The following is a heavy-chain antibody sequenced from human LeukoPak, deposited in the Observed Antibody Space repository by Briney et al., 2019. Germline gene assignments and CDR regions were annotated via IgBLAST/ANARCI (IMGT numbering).Heavy chain of an antibody. J-gene: IGHJ4*02. V-gene: IGHV3-33*01. Sequence: GGSLRLSCAASGFIFSDYGMHWVRQAPGKGLEWVAVIWNNGNNRYADSVRGRFTISRDDSKNTLYLQMDSLRAEDTAVYYCARDSVEVPTDFDYWGQGTLVTVSS. CDR3: ARDSVEVPTDFDY. CDR2: IWNNGNNR. D-gene: IGHD1-26*01. CDR1: GFIFSDYG.